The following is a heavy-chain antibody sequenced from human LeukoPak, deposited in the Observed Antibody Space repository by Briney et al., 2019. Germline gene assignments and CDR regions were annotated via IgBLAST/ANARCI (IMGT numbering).Heavy chain of an antibody. CDR2: IWYDGSNK. Sequence: PGGSLRLSCATSGFTFRSHAMHWVRQSPGKGLEWVAQIWYDGSNKYYADSVKGRFTISRDNSKNTLYLQMNSLRAEDTAVYYCAREGGWLQRNLGFDYWGQGTLVTVSS. J-gene: IGHJ4*02. CDR3: AREGGWLQRNLGFDY. V-gene: IGHV3-30*02. CDR1: GFTFRSHA. D-gene: IGHD5-24*01.